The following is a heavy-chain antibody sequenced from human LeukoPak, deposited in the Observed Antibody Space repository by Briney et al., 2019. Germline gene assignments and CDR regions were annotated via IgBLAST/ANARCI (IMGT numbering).Heavy chain of an antibody. CDR1: GGSISSYY. Sequence: PSETLSLTCTVSGGSISSYYWSWIRQPPGKGLEWIGYIYYSGSTNYNSSLKSRVTISVDTSKNQFSLKLSSVTAADTAVYYCARSKGSSIYAFDIWGQGTMVTVSS. V-gene: IGHV4-59*01. D-gene: IGHD6-6*01. CDR2: IYYSGST. J-gene: IGHJ3*02. CDR3: ARSKGSSIYAFDI.